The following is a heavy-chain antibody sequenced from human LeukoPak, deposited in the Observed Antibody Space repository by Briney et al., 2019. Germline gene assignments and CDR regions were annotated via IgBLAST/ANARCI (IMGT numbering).Heavy chain of an antibody. D-gene: IGHD3-3*01. J-gene: IGHJ4*02. Sequence: GGSLRLSCAASGFTFDDYAMSWFRQAPGKGLEWVGFIRGKPYGETTEYAASVQGRFTISRDDSESTTYLQLNSLKTEDTAVYYCTRGSDTIFGVARDGFDSWGQGTLVTVSS. CDR1: GFTFDDYA. V-gene: IGHV3-49*03. CDR2: IRGKPYGETT. CDR3: TRGSDTIFGVARDGFDS.